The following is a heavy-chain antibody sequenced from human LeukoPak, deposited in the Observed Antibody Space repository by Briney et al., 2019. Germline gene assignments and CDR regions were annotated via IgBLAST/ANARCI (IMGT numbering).Heavy chain of an antibody. CDR2: IYYSGST. Sequence: SETLSLTCTVSGGSISSYYWSWIRQTPWKGLEWIGYIYYSGSTNYNPSLKSRVTISVDTSKNQFSLKLSSVTAADTAVYYCARGGYYYDSSGYFDYWGQGTLVTVSS. CDR1: GGSISSYY. J-gene: IGHJ4*02. D-gene: IGHD3-22*01. V-gene: IGHV4-59*01. CDR3: ARGGYYYDSSGYFDY.